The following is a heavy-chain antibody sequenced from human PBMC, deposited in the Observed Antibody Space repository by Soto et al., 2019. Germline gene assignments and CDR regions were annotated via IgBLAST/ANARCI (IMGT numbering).Heavy chain of an antibody. V-gene: IGHV1-18*01. J-gene: IGHJ6*03. Sequence: QVQLVQSGAEVKKPGTSVKVSCKASGYTFTSYGISWVRQARGQGLEWMGWISAYNGNTNYAQKLQGRVTMTTDTSTSTAYMELRSLRSDDTSVYYCARDSDEGGYYYYYYMDVWGKGTTVTVSS. CDR1: GYTFTSYG. CDR3: ARDSDEGGYYYYYYMDV. CDR2: ISAYNGNT.